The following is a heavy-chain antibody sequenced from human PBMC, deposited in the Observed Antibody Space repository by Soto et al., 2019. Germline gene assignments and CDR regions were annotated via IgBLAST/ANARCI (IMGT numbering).Heavy chain of an antibody. Sequence: AGSLSLSCAASGFTCNSYSINWVRQAPWKGLEWVSAISSSSSYIYYADSVKGRFTISRDNAKNSLYLQMNSLRAEDTAVYYCARDLEQVTTPDSIPWFDPLGQGTLVTVSS. CDR2: ISSSSSYI. D-gene: IGHD4-17*01. J-gene: IGHJ5*02. CDR3: ARDLEQVTTPDSIPWFDP. V-gene: IGHV3-21*01. CDR1: GFTCNSYS.